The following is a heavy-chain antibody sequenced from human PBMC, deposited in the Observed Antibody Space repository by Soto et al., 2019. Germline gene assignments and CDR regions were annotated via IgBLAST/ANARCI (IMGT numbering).Heavy chain of an antibody. CDR3: AREWESTVSTWSFGAF. CDR1: GGTFSPYT. J-gene: IGHJ4*02. CDR2: IIPFLGVT. Sequence: QVQLVQSGAEVKKPGSSVKVSCKASGGTFSPYTVNWVRQAPGQGLEWMGRIIPFLGVTNYAQKFQARVTLTADTSTTTAYMELSGLRFEDTAVYYCAREWESTVSTWSFGAFWGRGTLVTVSS. V-gene: IGHV1-69*08. D-gene: IGHD3-10*01.